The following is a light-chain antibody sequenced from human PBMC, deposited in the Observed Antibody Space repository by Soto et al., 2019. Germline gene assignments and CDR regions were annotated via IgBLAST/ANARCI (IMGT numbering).Light chain of an antibody. J-gene: IGKJ2*01. V-gene: IGKV3-20*01. CDR1: QSVNSRY. CDR2: GAS. Sequence: EIVLTQSPGTLSLSLGERATLSCRTSQSVNSRYLAWYQQKPGQAPRLLIYGASSRATGIPDRFRGSGSGTDFTLTISRLEPEDFAVYYCQQYGSSPRTFGQGTKLEIK. CDR3: QQYGSSPRT.